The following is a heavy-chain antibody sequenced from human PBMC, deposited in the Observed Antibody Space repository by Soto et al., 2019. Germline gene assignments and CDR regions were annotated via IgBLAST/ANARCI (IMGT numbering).Heavy chain of an antibody. D-gene: IGHD2-15*01. J-gene: IGHJ3*02. V-gene: IGHV3-21*01. Sequence: EVQLVESGGGLVKPGGSLRLSCAASGFTFSSYSMNWVRQAPGKGLEWVSSISSSSSYIYYADSVKGRFTISRDNAKNSLYLQMNSLRAEDTAVYYCARGGYCSGGSCYAGDAFDIWGQGTMVTFSS. CDR3: ARGGYCSGGSCYAGDAFDI. CDR2: ISSSSSYI. CDR1: GFTFSSYS.